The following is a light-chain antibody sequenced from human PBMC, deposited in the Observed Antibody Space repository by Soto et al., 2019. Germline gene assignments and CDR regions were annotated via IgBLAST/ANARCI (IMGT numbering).Light chain of an antibody. V-gene: IGKV1-5*01. CDR2: EGS. J-gene: IGKJ1*01. Sequence: QLAPYSFTPCAFVGDRLTIPCRASQRISRWLAWYQQKPGKAPKFLIYEGSTLESGVPARFSGSGSGTEFTLTISSLQPDDFGTYFCQQYDSYPWTFGQGTKVDI. CDR3: QQYDSYPWT. CDR1: QRISRW.